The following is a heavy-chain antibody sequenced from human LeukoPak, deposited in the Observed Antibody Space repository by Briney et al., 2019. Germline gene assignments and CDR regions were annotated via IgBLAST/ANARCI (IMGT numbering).Heavy chain of an antibody. Sequence: ASVKVSCKASGYTFTDYYLHSLRQAPGQGLEWMGFINPNSGATTYAQKLRGRVSVTRDTSISTAYMELSSSRCDDTAVYYCARDRPNSRFDPWGQGTLVTVSS. V-gene: IGHV1-2*02. J-gene: IGHJ5*02. CDR2: INPNSGAT. CDR1: GYTFTDYY. D-gene: IGHD6-13*01. CDR3: ARDRPNSRFDP.